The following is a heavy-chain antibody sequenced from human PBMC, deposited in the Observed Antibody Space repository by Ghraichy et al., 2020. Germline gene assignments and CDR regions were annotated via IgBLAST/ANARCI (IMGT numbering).Heavy chain of an antibody. CDR2: ISSSGSTI. V-gene: IGHV3-48*03. J-gene: IGHJ6*02. CDR3: ARKGISGGYDGIYYYYGMDV. D-gene: IGHD5-12*01. CDR1: GFTFSSYE. Sequence: GSLRLSCAASGFTFSSYEMNWVRQAPGKGLEWVSYISSSGSTIYYADSVKGRFTISRDNAKNSLYLQMNSLRAEDTAVYYCARKGISGGYDGIYYYYGMDVWGQGTTVTVSS.